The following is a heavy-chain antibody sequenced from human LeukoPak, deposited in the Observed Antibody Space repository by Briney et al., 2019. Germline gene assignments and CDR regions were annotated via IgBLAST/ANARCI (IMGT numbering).Heavy chain of an antibody. CDR1: GYTFTSYD. Sequence: ASVKVSCKASGYTFTSYDINWVRQATGQGLEWMGWMNPNSGNTGYAQKFQGRVTITRNTSISTAYMELSSLRSEDTAVYYCASSSSWYRSNDAFDIWGQGTMVTVSS. J-gene: IGHJ3*02. CDR2: MNPNSGNT. V-gene: IGHV1-8*03. CDR3: ASSSSWYRSNDAFDI. D-gene: IGHD6-13*01.